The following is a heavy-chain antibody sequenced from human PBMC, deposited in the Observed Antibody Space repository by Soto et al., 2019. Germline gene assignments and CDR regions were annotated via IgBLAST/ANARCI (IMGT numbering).Heavy chain of an antibody. J-gene: IGHJ4*02. CDR2: INAGNGNT. V-gene: IGHV1-3*01. D-gene: IGHD1-26*01. Sequence: ASVEVSCKASGYTFTSHAMHWVRQAPGQRLEWMGWINAGNGNTKYSQKFQGRVTITRDTSTSTAYMELSSLRSEDTAMYYCARPESGGSYLFDYWGQGTLVTVSS. CDR3: ARPESGGSYLFDY. CDR1: GYTFTSHA.